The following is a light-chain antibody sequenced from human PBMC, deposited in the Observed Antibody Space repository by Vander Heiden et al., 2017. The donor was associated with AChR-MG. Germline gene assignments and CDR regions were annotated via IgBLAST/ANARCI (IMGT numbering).Light chain of an antibody. CDR2: YDS. J-gene: IGLJ2*01. Sequence: SYVLTQPPSVSVAPGKTARITCGGNNIGSKSVHWYQQKPGQAPVLGIYYDSDRPSGIPERFSGSNSGNTATLTISRVEAGDEADDYCQVWDSSSDHGVCGGGTKLTVL. V-gene: IGLV3-21*04. CDR3: QVWDSSSDHGV. CDR1: NIGSKS.